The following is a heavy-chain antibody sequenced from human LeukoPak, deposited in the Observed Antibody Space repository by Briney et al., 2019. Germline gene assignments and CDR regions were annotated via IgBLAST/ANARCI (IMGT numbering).Heavy chain of an antibody. J-gene: IGHJ4*02. Sequence: PGGSLRLSCAASGFTFSSYAMSWVRQAPGKGLEWVSAISGSGGSTYYADSVKGRFTISRDNSKNTLYLQMNSLRAEDTAVYYCAKDIAFGFGELLSSWGQGTLVTVSS. V-gene: IGHV3-23*01. D-gene: IGHD3-10*01. CDR3: AKDIAFGFGELLSS. CDR1: GFTFSSYA. CDR2: ISGSGGST.